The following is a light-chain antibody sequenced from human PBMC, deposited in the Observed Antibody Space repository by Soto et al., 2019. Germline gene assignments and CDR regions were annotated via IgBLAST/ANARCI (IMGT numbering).Light chain of an antibody. Sequence: QSVLTQPPSVSAAPGQKVTISCSGSSSNIGNNYVSWYQQLPGTAPKLLIYDNNKRPSGIPDQFSGSKSGTSATLGITGLQTGDEDDYYCGTWDRSLSAYVFGHGTRSP. CDR1: SSNIGNNY. J-gene: IGLJ1*01. CDR3: GTWDRSLSAYV. CDR2: DNN. V-gene: IGLV1-51*01.